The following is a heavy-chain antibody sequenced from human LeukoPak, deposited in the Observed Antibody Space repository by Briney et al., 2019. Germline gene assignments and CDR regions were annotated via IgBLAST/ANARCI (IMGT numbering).Heavy chain of an antibody. CDR2: IYTSGST. Sequence: PSETLSLTCTVPGGSISSGSYYWSWIRQPAGKGLEWIGRIYTSGSTNYNPSLKSRVTISVDTSKNQFSLKLSSVTAADTAVYYCARAERGLAVAGTREENFDYWGQGTLVTVSS. D-gene: IGHD6-19*01. CDR1: GGSISSGSYY. V-gene: IGHV4-61*02. J-gene: IGHJ4*02. CDR3: ARAERGLAVAGTREENFDY.